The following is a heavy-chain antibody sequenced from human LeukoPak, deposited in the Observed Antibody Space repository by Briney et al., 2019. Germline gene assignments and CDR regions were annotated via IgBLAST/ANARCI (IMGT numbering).Heavy chain of an antibody. Sequence: SDTLSLTCTVSGGSMRNSYWSWIRQPAGKGLEWVGRIFTTGSTNYHPSLKRQATMSIYTSKNQFSLKMTSLPASDTAVHYCARDGVPLTNLVARPFHPWGQGTLVIVSS. J-gene: IGHJ1*01. CDR1: GGSMRNSY. CDR3: ARDGVPLTNLVARPFHP. CDR2: IFTTGST. D-gene: IGHD1-14*01. V-gene: IGHV4-4*07.